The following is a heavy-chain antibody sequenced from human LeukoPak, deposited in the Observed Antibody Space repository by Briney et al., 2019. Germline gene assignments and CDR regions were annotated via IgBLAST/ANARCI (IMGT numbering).Heavy chain of an antibody. Sequence: ASVKVSCKASGYTFTSYYMHWVRQAPGQGLEWMGIINPSGGSTSYAQKFQGRVTMTRDTSTSTVYMELSGLRSEDTAVYYCARVDTAMVSIDYWGQGTLVTVSS. CDR2: INPSGGST. D-gene: IGHD5-18*01. J-gene: IGHJ4*02. CDR1: GYTFTSYY. V-gene: IGHV1-46*01. CDR3: ARVDTAMVSIDY.